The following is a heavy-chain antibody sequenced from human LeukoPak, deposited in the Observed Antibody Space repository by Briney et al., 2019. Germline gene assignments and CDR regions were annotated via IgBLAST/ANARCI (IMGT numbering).Heavy chain of an antibody. D-gene: IGHD2-2*01. CDR1: GFTFSDYS. Sequence: GGSLRLSCTASGFTFSDYSMSWDRQAPGAGLEWVSAISPAGDSTTDADSVKGRFTISRDNSKSTLYLQMNGLTAEDTALYYCARRLVTAGITDFFDSWGQGTLVSVSS. V-gene: IGHV3-23*01. J-gene: IGHJ4*02. CDR2: ISPAGDST. CDR3: ARRLVTAGITDFFDS.